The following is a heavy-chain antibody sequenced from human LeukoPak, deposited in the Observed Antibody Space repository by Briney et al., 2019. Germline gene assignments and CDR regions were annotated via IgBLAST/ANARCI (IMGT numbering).Heavy chain of an antibody. CDR2: IRGKGFRATT. Sequence: GGSLRLSCRGSGFAFGYYRMSWVRQAPGKGREWVGFIRGKGFRATTEYAASVKGRFTISRDDSNSIVYLQLNSLKSEDTGIYYSTRDEDMRFLAWIFSEYWGQGSKVSVSS. J-gene: IGHJ4*02. V-gene: IGHV3-49*02. CDR1: GFAFGYYR. CDR3: TRDEDMRFLAWIFSEY. D-gene: IGHD3-3*01.